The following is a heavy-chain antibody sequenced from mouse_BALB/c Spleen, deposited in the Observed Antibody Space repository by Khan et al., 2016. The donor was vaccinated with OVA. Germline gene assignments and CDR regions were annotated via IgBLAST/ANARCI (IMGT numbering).Heavy chain of an antibody. J-gene: IGHJ4*01. D-gene: IGHD2-3*01. V-gene: IGHV3-2*02. CDR1: GYSITSDYA. CDR2: ISSSGST. CDR3: ARDGSRYNYAMDY. Sequence: VQLKESGPGLVKPSQSLSLTCTVTGYSITSDYAWNWIRQFPGNKLEWMGYISSSGSTNSNPSLKSRIFITRDTSKNQFFLQLNSVTSEDTATYYCARDGSRYNYAMDYWGQGTAVTVSS.